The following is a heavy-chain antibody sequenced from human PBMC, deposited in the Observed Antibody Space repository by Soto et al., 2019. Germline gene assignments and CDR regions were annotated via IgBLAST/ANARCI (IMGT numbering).Heavy chain of an antibody. J-gene: IGHJ4*02. V-gene: IGHV3-23*01. CDR3: AKDDVSGDGLWLVSD. CDR2: ITGSGRSI. Sequence: DVQLLESGGGLVQPGGSLKLSCVASGFSFDKYAMIWVRQAPGKGQEGISGITGSGRSIQYTASVKGRFTISRDNSKNTVYLQMDYLRAEDTAMYYCAKDDVSGDGLWLVSDWGQGTPVTVS. D-gene: IGHD2-21*02. CDR1: GFSFDKYA.